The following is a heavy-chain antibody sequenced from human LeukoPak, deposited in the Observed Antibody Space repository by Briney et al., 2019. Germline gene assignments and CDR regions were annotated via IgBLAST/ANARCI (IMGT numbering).Heavy chain of an antibody. Sequence: GGSLRLSCAASGFTFSSYSMNWVRQAPGKGLEWVSSIDPSSYYIYYGDSVKGRSAISRDNAKNSLYLQINSLRAEDTAAYYCARVSGRLERQSDLDFWGQGTLVTVSS. V-gene: IGHV3-21*01. J-gene: IGHJ4*02. CDR2: IDPSSYYI. CDR3: ARVSGRLERQSDLDF. D-gene: IGHD1-1*01. CDR1: GFTFSSYS.